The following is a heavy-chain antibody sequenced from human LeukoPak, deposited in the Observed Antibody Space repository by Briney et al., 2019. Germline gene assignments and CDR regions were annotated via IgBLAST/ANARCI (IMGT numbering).Heavy chain of an antibody. CDR1: GDSITNHY. Sequence: SETLSLTCTVSGDSITNHYWNWIRQPPGKGLEWIGHIYYSGRTNYNPSLKSRVTISVDTSKNQFSLKLSSVTAADTAAYYCARGQFSSYSLGYWGQGTLVTVSS. V-gene: IGHV4-59*11. J-gene: IGHJ4*02. D-gene: IGHD2-2*01. CDR2: IYYSGRT. CDR3: ARGQFSSYSLGY.